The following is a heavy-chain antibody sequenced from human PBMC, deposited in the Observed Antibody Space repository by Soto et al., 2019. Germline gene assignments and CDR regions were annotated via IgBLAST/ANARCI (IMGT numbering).Heavy chain of an antibody. J-gene: IGHJ3*02. CDR1: GFSLSTSGVG. CDR2: IYWDDDK. CDR3: AHRLLVWFGGMDAFDI. D-gene: IGHD3-10*01. Sequence: QITLKESGPRLVKPTQTLTLTCTFSGFSLSTSGVGVGWIRQPPGKDLEWLALIYWDDDKRYSPSLKSRLTITKDASKNQVVLTMTNMDPMDTATYYCAHRLLVWFGGMDAFDIWGQGTMVTVSS. V-gene: IGHV2-5*02.